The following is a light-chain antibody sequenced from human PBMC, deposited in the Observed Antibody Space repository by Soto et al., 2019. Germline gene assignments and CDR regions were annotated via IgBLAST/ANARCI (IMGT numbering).Light chain of an antibody. CDR2: DVS. CDR3: SSYTTSNTRQIV. J-gene: IGLJ1*01. CDR1: SSDVGGYNY. V-gene: IGLV2-14*01. Sequence: QSALTQPASFSWSPGRSMTISCTGTSSDVGGYNYVSWYQQHPGKAPKFMIYDVSNRPSGVSNRFSGSKSGNTASLTISGLQAEDEADYSCSSYTTSNTRQIVFGTGTKVTV.